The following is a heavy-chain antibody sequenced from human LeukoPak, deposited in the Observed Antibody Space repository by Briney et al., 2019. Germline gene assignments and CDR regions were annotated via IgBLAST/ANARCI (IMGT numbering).Heavy chain of an antibody. CDR2: IYYSGST. Sequence: SETLSLTCTVSGGSISRYYWSWIRQPPGKGLEWIGYIYYSGSTNYNPSLKSRVTISVDTSKNQFSLKLSSVTAADTAVYYCARHRVWPDFDIWGQGTMVTVSS. CDR3: ARHRVWPDFDI. J-gene: IGHJ3*02. V-gene: IGHV4-59*08. D-gene: IGHD1-14*01. CDR1: GGSISRYY.